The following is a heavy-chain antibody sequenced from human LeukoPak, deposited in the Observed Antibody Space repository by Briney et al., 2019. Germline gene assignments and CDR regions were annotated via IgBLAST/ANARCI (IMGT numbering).Heavy chain of an antibody. V-gene: IGHV3-53*01. CDR3: ARFAPERHLDY. CDR1: GFIISSNY. D-gene: IGHD2-21*01. Sequence: GGSLRLSCAASGFIISSNYMNWVRQAPGKGLEWVSVIYSGGSTYFADSVKGRFTISRDNSKNTLYLQMNSLIAEDTAVYYCARFAPERHLDYWGQGTLVTVSS. CDR2: IYSGGST. J-gene: IGHJ4*02.